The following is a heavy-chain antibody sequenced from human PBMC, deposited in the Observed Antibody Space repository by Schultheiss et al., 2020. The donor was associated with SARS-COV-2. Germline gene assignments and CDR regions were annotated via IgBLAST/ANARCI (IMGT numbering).Heavy chain of an antibody. CDR2: IYYSGST. J-gene: IGHJ3*02. CDR1: GGSFSGYY. V-gene: IGHV4-34*01. Sequence: SETLSLTCAVYGGSFSGYYWSWIRQHPGKGLEWIGYIYYSGSTNYNPSLKSRVSMSVDTPQNQISLKLSSVTAADTAVYYCARAKRGAKGAFDIWGQGTMVTVSS. CDR3: ARAKRGAKGAFDI. D-gene: IGHD3-10*01.